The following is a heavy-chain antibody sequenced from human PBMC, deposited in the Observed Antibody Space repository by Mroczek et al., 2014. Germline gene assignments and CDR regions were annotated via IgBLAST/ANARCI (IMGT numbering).Heavy chain of an antibody. Sequence: VQLVQSGAEVKKPGASVKVSCKASGYTFTGYYMHWVRQAPGQGLEWMGWINPNSGGTNYAQKFQGRVTMTRDTSISTAYMELSRLRSDDTAVYYCARASPVVGAPPRLSDYWGQGTLVTVSS. CDR1: GYTFTGYY. V-gene: IGHV1-2*02. CDR2: INPNSGGT. J-gene: IGHJ4*02. D-gene: IGHD1-26*01. CDR3: ARASPVVGAPPRLSDY.